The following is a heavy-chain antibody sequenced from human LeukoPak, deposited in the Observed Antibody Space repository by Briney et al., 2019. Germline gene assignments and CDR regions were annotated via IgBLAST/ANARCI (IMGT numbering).Heavy chain of an antibody. D-gene: IGHD2-2*01. CDR1: GYTFTSYY. V-gene: IGHV1-46*01. J-gene: IGHJ4*02. CDR3: ARDGLRSSSTSCYSA. CDR2: INHSGGTT. Sequence: ASVKVSCTASGYTFTSYYMHWVRQPPGQGLEWMGIINHSGGTTSYAQKFQGRVTMTRDMSTSTVYMELSSLRSEDTAVYYCARDGLRSSSTSCYSAWDQGTLVTVSS.